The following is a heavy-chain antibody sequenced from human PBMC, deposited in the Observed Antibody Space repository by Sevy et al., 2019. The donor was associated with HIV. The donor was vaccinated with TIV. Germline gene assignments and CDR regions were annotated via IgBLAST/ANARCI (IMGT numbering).Heavy chain of an antibody. J-gene: IGHJ4*02. CDR3: TKDRYGDTAFGDY. CDR1: GFIFSNYA. Sequence: GGSLRLSCAASGFIFSNYAMHWVRQAPGKGLEWVAFISYDGSNQYYADSVEGRFTISRDSSKSTLYLQMNSRRAEDTAVYYCTKDRYGDTAFGDYWGQGTLVTVSS. V-gene: IGHV3-30-3*01. CDR2: ISYDGSNQ. D-gene: IGHD4-17*01.